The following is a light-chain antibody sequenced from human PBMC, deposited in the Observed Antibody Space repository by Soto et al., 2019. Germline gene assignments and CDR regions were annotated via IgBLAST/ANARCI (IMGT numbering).Light chain of an antibody. V-gene: IGKV3-15*01. J-gene: IGKJ1*01. CDR3: RQYNNWPWT. Sequence: EIVMTQPPATLSMSPGGRATLSCRASQSISDTLAWYQQKPGQAPRLLIHGASTRATGFPARFSGSGSGAGFTLTITGLQSGDGAVNYCRQYNNWPWTLGQGRKV. CDR2: GAS. CDR1: QSISDT.